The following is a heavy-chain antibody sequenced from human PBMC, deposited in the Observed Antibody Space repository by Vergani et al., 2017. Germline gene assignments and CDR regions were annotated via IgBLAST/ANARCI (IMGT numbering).Heavy chain of an antibody. CDR2: INPSGGHT. Sequence: QVQVVQSGAEVKKSGASVKVSCKTSGYTFSNNYMHWVRQVPGQGLEWMGIINPSGGHTNYAQKFQGRVTMTRDTSTSTVYMELSSLRSEDTAIYYCARWHYGILTGYRYWGQGTLVTVSA. V-gene: IGHV1-46*03. CDR1: GYTFSNNY. CDR3: ARWHYGILTGYRY. J-gene: IGHJ4*02. D-gene: IGHD3-9*01.